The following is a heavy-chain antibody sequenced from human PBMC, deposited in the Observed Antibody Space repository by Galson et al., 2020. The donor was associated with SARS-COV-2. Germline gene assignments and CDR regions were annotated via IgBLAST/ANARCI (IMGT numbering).Heavy chain of an antibody. V-gene: IGHV3-30*04. J-gene: IGHJ4*02. D-gene: IGHD1-26*01. CDR3: ARGGEWELPDYFDY. CDR1: GFTFSNYV. CDR2: ISSDGSNS. Sequence: GESLKISCAPPGFTFSNYVMHWVRQAPGKGPEWVAVISSDGSNSFYADSLKGRFTISRDNSKSTLYLQMNSLRAEDTAVYYCARGGEWELPDYFDYWGQGTLVTVSS.